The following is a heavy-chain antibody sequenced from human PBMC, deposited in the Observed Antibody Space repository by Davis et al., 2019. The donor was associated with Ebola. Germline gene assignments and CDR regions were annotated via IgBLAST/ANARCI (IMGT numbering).Heavy chain of an antibody. CDR2: ISNTRSYK. D-gene: IGHD1-1*01. Sequence: GGSLRLSCAASGFTFSTCAMTWVRQAPGKGLEWVSSISNTRSYKYYADSVQGRFTISRDNARNSLYLQMNSLTAEDTAVYYCAKDRLGNWNAFDYWGQGTLVTVSS. CDR3: AKDRLGNWNAFDY. J-gene: IGHJ4*01. V-gene: IGHV3-21*01. CDR1: GFTFSTCA.